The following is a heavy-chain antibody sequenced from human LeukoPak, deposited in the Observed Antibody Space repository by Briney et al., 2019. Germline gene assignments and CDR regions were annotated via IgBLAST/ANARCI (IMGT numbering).Heavy chain of an antibody. D-gene: IGHD2-15*01. CDR3: ARDPQYCSGGSCYSFDY. J-gene: IGHJ4*02. V-gene: IGHV3-21*01. CDR2: IISSSSYI. CDR1: GFTFSTYS. Sequence: SGGSLRLSCAASGFTFSTYSMNWVRQAPGKGLEWVSSIISSSSYIYYADSVKGRFTISRDNAKNSLYLQMNSLRAEDTAVYYCARDPQYCSGGSCYSFDYWGQGTLVTVSS.